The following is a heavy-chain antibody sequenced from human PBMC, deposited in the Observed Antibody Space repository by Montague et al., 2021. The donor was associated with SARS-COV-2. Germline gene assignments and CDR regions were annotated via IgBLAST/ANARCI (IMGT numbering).Heavy chain of an antibody. D-gene: IGHD3-10*01. J-gene: IGHJ6*03. CDR3: ARLRAGVVPSPILGVGPFYSYYYMDV. CDR2: INHGGST. V-gene: IGHV4-34*01. CDR1: GSSFSGYY. Sequence: SETLSLTCAVHGSSFSGYYWKWIRQSPGKGLEWIGEINHGGSTKFSPSLKGRLTISTATSKNQFSLKLTSVAAADTAVYYFARLRAGVVPSPILGVGPFYSYYYMDVWGRGTPVTVSS.